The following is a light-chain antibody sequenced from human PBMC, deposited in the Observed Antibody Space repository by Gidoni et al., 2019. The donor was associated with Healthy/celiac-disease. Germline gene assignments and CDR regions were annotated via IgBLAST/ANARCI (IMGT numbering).Light chain of an antibody. V-gene: IGKV1-8*01. J-gene: IGKJ1*01. CDR2: AAS. Sequence: AIRMTQSPSSFSASTGDRVTITCRASQGISSYLAWYQQKPGKAPKLLIYAASTLQSGVPSRFSGSGSGTDFTLTISCLQSEDFANYYCQQYYSYPRTFGQXTKVEIK. CDR3: QQYYSYPRT. CDR1: QGISSY.